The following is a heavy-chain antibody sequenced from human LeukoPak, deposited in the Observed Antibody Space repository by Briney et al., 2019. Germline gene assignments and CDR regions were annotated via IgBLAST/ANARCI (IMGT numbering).Heavy chain of an antibody. J-gene: IGHJ4*02. CDR1: GGSFSGYY. V-gene: IGHV4-34*01. CDR3: ARFPVSAYDY. Sequence: PSETLSLTCAVYGGSFSGYYWSWIRQPPGKGLEWIGEIDHSGSTNYNPSLKSRVTISVDTSKNQFSLKLSSVTAADTAVYFCARFPVSAYDYWGQGVLVTVFS. D-gene: IGHD5-12*01. CDR2: IDHSGST.